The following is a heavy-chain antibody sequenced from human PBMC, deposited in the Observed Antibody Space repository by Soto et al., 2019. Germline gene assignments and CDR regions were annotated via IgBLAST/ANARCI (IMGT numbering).Heavy chain of an antibody. Sequence: GSLRLSCAASGFTFSNYAMSWVRQPPGKGLEWVGEINHSGSTNYNPSLKSRVTISVDTSKSQFSLKLSSVTAADTAVYYCARRLRFLEWSFIPNWFDPWGQGTLVTVAS. CDR1: GFTFSNYA. CDR3: ARRLRFLEWSFIPNWFDP. D-gene: IGHD3-3*01. J-gene: IGHJ5*02. V-gene: IGHV4-34*01. CDR2: INHSGST.